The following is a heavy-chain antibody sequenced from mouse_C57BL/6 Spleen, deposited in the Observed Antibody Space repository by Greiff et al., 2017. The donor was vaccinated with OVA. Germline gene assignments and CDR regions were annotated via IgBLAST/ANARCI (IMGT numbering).Heavy chain of an antibody. Sequence: EVKLEESGGGLVKPGGSLKLSCAASGFTFSSYAMSWVRQTPEKRLEWVATISDGGSYTYYPDNVKGRFTISRDNAKNKLYLQMSHLKSEDTAMYYCARGGSRWDGSSYYFDYWGQGTTLTVSS. CDR3: ARGGSRWDGSSYYFDY. CDR2: ISDGGSYT. CDR1: GFTFSSYA. J-gene: IGHJ2*01. V-gene: IGHV5-4*03. D-gene: IGHD4-1*01.